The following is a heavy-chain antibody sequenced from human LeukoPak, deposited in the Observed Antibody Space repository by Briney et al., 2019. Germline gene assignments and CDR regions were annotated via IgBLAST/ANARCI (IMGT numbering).Heavy chain of an antibody. CDR1: GYSFTSYW. J-gene: IGHJ4*02. CDR3: ARSYYDFWSGYYHFDY. Sequence: GESLKISCKGSGYSFTSYWIGWVRQLPGKGLDWMGIIYPGDSDTRYSPSFQGQVTISADKSISTAYLQWSSLKASDTAMYYCARSYYDFWSGYYHFDYWGQGTLVTVSS. D-gene: IGHD3-3*01. V-gene: IGHV5-51*01. CDR2: IYPGDSDT.